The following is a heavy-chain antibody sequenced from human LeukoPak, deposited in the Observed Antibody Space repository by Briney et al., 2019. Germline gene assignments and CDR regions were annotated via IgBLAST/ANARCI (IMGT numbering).Heavy chain of an antibody. J-gene: IGHJ4*02. Sequence: GGSLRLSCAASGLTFSTSWMNWVRQAPGKGLEWVASINPDGSAKYYVDSVKGRFTISRDNAKNSLYLQMNSLRAEDTAVYYCARDFTYRRLDYWGQGTLVTVSS. CDR2: INPDGSAK. CDR3: ARDFTYRRLDY. D-gene: IGHD1-26*01. V-gene: IGHV3-7*03. CDR1: GLTFSTSW.